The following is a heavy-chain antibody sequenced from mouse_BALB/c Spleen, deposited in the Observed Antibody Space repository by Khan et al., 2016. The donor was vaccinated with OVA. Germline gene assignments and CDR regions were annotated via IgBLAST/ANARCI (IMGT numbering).Heavy chain of an antibody. CDR3: ASELFTTVVATPFAY. CDR2: ISSGGSYT. Sequence: EVELVESGGGLVKPGGSLKLSCAVSGFTFSNYAMSWVRQTPEKRLEWVATISSGGSYTYYPDSVQGRFTISRDNAKNTLYLQMSSLWSEDTAIYTCASELFTTVVATPFAYWGQGTLVTVSA. V-gene: IGHV5-9-3*01. J-gene: IGHJ3*01. D-gene: IGHD1-1*01. CDR1: GFTFSNYA.